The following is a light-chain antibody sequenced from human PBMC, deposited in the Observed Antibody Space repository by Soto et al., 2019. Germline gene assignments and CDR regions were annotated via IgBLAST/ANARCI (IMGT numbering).Light chain of an antibody. CDR1: QSISSR. J-gene: IGKJ1*01. Sequence: VQMIQSPYTLSPSVGDRVTFTCRASQSISSRLAWYQQKPGKALKLLIYKASRLESGVPSRFSGSGSGTEFTLTISSLQPDDFATYDCQKYYSYSTFGQGTKVDIK. V-gene: IGKV1-5*03. CDR3: QKYYSYST. CDR2: KAS.